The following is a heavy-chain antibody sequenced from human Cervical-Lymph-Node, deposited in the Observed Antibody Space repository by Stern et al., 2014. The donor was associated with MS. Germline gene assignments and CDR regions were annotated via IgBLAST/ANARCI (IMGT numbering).Heavy chain of an antibody. Sequence: QVQLQESGPGLVKPSETLSLTCTVSGGSISSSSYYWGWIRQPPGKGLEWIGSIYYSGSTYYNPSLKSRVTKSVDTSKNQFSLKLSSVTAADTAVYYCARLGVNSGYDLDYWGQGTLVTVSS. V-gene: IGHV4-39*01. CDR2: IYYSGST. CDR1: GGSISSSSYY. CDR3: ARLGVNSGYDLDY. D-gene: IGHD5-12*01. J-gene: IGHJ4*02.